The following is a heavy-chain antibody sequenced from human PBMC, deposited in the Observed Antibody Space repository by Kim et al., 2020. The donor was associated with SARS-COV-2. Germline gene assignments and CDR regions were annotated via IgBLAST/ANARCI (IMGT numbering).Heavy chain of an antibody. V-gene: IGHV3-7*01. CDR1: GFTFSSYW. D-gene: IGHD6-13*01. CDR3: ASGGEGQQLEDYYYYGMDV. CDR2: IKQDGSEK. Sequence: GGSLRLSCAASGFTFSSYWMSWVRQAPGKGLEWVANIKQDGSEKYYVDSVKGRFTISRDNAKNSLYLQMNSLRAEDTAVYYCASGGEGQQLEDYYYYGMDVWGQGTTVTVSS. J-gene: IGHJ6*02.